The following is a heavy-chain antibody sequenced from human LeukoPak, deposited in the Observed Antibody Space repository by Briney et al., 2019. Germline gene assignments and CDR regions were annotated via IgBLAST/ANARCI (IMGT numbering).Heavy chain of an antibody. V-gene: IGHV4-39*01. D-gene: IGHD5-18*01. Sequence: PSETLSLTCTVSGGSISSSSYSWGWIRQPPGKGLEWIGHVYYTGSTYYNPSLNSRVTIFVDTSKNQFSLTLISVTAADNPCYYGGRRSRHSYGVTGSWGQGTLVTVSS. CDR2: VYYTGST. J-gene: IGHJ4*02. CDR3: GRRSRHSYGVTGS. CDR1: GGSISSSSYS.